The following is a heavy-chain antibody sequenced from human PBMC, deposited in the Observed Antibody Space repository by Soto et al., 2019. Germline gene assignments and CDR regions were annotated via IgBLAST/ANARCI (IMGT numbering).Heavy chain of an antibody. CDR2: ISWDGGST. Sequence: HPGGSLRLSCAASGFTFDDYTMHWVRQAPRKGLEWVSLISWDGGSTYYADSVKGRFTISRDNSKNSLYLQMNSLRTEDTALYYCAKDIRGYYDSSGYYGLDYWGQGTLVTVSS. J-gene: IGHJ4*02. V-gene: IGHV3-43*01. D-gene: IGHD3-22*01. CDR1: GFTFDDYT. CDR3: AKDIRGYYDSSGYYGLDY.